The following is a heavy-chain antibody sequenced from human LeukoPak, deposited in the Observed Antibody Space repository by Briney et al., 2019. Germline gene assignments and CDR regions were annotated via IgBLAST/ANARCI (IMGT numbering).Heavy chain of an antibody. CDR2: IYSGGDT. CDR3: AKERNLEIAVAGTIFDY. Sequence: GGSLRLSCAVSGFTVSSYYMAWVRQAPGKGLEWVSVIYSGGDTYYADSVKGRFTISRDNSKNMIYLEMSSLKAEDTAVYYCAKERNLEIAVAGTIFDYWGQGTLVTVSS. V-gene: IGHV3-66*01. CDR1: GFTVSSYY. J-gene: IGHJ4*02. D-gene: IGHD6-19*01.